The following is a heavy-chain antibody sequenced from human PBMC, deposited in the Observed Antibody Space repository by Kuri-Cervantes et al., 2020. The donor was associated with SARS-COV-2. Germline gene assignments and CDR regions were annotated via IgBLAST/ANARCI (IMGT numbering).Heavy chain of an antibody. CDR3: AKTERLGYSNGWYLDY. CDR2: XNPXXGGT. CDR1: GYTXXGYY. Sequence: ASVKVXXXASGYTXXGYYMHWVRQAPXQGXXWMGXXNPXXGGTNYAQKFQXXVTXTRDTSIXXXYMXLSRLRSDDTAVYXCAKTERLGYSNGWYLDYWGQGTLVTVSS. D-gene: IGHD6-25*01. J-gene: IGHJ4*02. V-gene: IGHV1-2*02.